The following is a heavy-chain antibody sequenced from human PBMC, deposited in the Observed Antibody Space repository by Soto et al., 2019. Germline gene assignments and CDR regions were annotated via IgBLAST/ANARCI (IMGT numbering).Heavy chain of an antibody. CDR3: ARGRLISAPISGWSRLHPSLSHLDP. J-gene: IGHJ5*02. CDR2: MNPNSGNT. Sequence: GASVKVSCKASGYTFTSYDINWVRQATGQGLEWMGWMNPNSGNTGYAQKFQGRVTMTRNTSISTAYMELSSLRSEDTAVYYCARGRLISAPISGWSRLHPSLSHLDPWGQGTLVTVSS. CDR1: GYTFTSYD. V-gene: IGHV1-8*01. D-gene: IGHD3-3*01.